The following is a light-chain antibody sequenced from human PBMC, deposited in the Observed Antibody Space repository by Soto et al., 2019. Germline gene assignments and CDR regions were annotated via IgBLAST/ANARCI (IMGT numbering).Light chain of an antibody. V-gene: IGKV3-11*01. CDR3: QQRSNWPPIT. CDR1: QSVSSY. Sequence: EIVSTQSPPTLSLSPGERATLSCRASQSVSSYLARYQQKPGQAPRLLIYDASNRATGIPARFSGSGSGTDFTLTISSLEPEDFAVYYCQQRSNWPPITFGQGTRLEIK. CDR2: DAS. J-gene: IGKJ5*01.